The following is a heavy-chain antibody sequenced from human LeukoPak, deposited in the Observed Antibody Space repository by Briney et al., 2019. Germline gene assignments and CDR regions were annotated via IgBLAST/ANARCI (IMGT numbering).Heavy chain of an antibody. CDR1: GGSFSGYY. D-gene: IGHD2-2*01. Sequence: KASETLSLTCAVYGGSFSGYYWSWIRQPPGKGLEWIGEINHSGSTNYNPSLKSRVTISVDTSKNQFSLKLSSVTAADTAVYYCATTYCSSTSCSPGQKHGWFDPWGQGTLVTVSS. CDR3: ATTYCSSTSCSPGQKHGWFDP. CDR2: INHSGST. J-gene: IGHJ5*02. V-gene: IGHV4-34*01.